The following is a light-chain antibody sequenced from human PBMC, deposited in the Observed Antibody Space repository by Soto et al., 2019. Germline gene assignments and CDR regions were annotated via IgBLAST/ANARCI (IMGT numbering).Light chain of an antibody. J-gene: IGLJ3*02. CDR1: TGPVTSGHY. CDR3: FLSYSGAWV. V-gene: IGLV7-46*01. Sequence: QAVVTQEPSVTVSPGETVVLTCGSTTGPVTSGHYPYWLQQKPGQAPRTLISDTTIRYSWTPARCSGSLLGDKAALTLSGAQPEDEADYYCFLSYSGAWVFGGGTKLTVL. CDR2: DTT.